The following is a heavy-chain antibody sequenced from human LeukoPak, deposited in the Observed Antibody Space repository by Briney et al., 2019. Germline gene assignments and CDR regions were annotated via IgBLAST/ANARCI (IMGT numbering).Heavy chain of an antibody. CDR3: ARSGYSSYYYGMDV. D-gene: IGHD5-18*01. CDR2: IYHSGST. Sequence: GSLRLSCAASGFTFSSYWMSWVRQPPGKGLEWIGEIYHSGSTNYNPSLKSRVTISVDKSKNQFSLKLSSVTAADTAVYYCARSGYSSYYYGMDVWGQGTTVTVSS. V-gene: IGHV4-4*02. CDR1: GFTFSSYW. J-gene: IGHJ6*02.